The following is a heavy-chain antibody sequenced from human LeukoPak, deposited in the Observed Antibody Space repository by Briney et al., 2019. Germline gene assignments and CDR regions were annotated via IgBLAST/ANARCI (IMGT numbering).Heavy chain of an antibody. J-gene: IGHJ4*02. CDR2: IYDRGSA. V-gene: IGHV4-39*07. CDR1: GESIRSNFYY. Sequence: NPSETLSLTCTVSGESIRSNFYYWGWIRQPPGKGLEWIGNIYDRGSAYYNPSLKSRVTISVDTSKNQFSLKLNSVTAADTAVYYCAVYRSRFVPFDYWGQGTLVTVSS. CDR3: AVYRSRFVPFDY. D-gene: IGHD6-13*01.